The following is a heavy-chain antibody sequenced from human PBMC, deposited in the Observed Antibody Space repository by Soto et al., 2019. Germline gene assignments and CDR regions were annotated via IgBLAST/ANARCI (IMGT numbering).Heavy chain of an antibody. CDR2: IIPIFGTP. J-gene: IGHJ3*02. CDR3: ARDAHGYPLPQVAFDI. CDR1: GGTFSSDA. D-gene: IGHD6-25*01. V-gene: IGHV1-69*13. Sequence: SVKVSCKASGGTFSSDAISGVRQAPGQGPEWMGGIIPIFGTPKYAQKFQGRVTITADESTSTAYMELNSLRSEDTAVYYCARDAHGYPLPQVAFDIWGQGTMVTVSS.